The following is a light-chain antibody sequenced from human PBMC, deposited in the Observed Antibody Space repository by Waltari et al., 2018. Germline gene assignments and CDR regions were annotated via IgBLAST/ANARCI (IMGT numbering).Light chain of an antibody. CDR3: MIWHSSAVV. Sequence: QAVLTQPASLSASPGASASLTCTFRRGTHFGTSRLYWYQRKPGSPPQYSLRYKSDSDKQQGSGVPSRFSGSKDASANAGILLISGLQSEDEADYYCMIWHSSAVVFGGGTKLTVL. CDR2: YKSDSDK. J-gene: IGLJ2*01. CDR1: RGTHFGTSR. V-gene: IGLV5-45*01.